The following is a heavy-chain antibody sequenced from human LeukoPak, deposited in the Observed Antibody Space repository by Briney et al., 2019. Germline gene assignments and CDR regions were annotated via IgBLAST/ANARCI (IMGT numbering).Heavy chain of an antibody. CDR2: ISGSGGST. J-gene: IGHJ3*02. CDR3: ASRKGRFLEKVWFAFDI. CDR1: GFTFSSYA. D-gene: IGHD3-3*01. V-gene: IGHV3-23*01. Sequence: PGGSLRLSCAASGFTFSSYAMSWVRQAPGKGLEWVSAISGSGGSTYYADSVKGRFTISRDNSKNTLYLQMNSLRAEDTAVYYCASRKGRFLEKVWFAFDIWGQGTMVTVSS.